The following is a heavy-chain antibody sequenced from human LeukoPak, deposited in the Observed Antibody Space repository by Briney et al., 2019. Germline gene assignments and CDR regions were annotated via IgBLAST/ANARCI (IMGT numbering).Heavy chain of an antibody. J-gene: IGHJ5*02. CDR3: ARSTTIKGWFDP. CDR1: GGSFSGYY. D-gene: IGHD4-11*01. V-gene: IGHV4-34*01. CDR2: INHSGST. Sequence: SETLSLTCAVYGGSFSGYYWSWIRQPPGKGLEWIGEINHSGSTNYSPSLKSRVTISVDTSKNQFSLNLTSVTAADTAVYYCARSTTIKGWFDPWGQGTLVTVSS.